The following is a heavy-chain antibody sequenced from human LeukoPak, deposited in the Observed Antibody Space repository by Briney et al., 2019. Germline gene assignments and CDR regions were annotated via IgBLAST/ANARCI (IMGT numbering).Heavy chain of an antibody. D-gene: IGHD4-17*01. Sequence: ASQTLSLTCTVSGGSISSGDYYWRWIRQPPGKGLEWIGYIYYSGSTYYNPSLKSRVTISVDTSKNQFSLKLSSVTAADTAVYYCARDYDYGAFDYWGQGTLVTVSS. CDR1: GGSISSGDYY. CDR2: IYYSGST. CDR3: ARDYDYGAFDY. J-gene: IGHJ4*02. V-gene: IGHV4-30-4*01.